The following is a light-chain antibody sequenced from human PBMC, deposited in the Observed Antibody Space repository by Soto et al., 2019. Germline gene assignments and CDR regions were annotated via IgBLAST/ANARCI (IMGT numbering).Light chain of an antibody. CDR3: QQYHNAGST. V-gene: IGKV3-15*01. J-gene: IGKJ1*01. CDR1: QSVSSN. CDR2: GSS. Sequence: IVMTQSPATLSVSPRERAALSCRASQSVSSNLAWYQQKPGQAPRLLIYGSSTRATGVPARFSGSGSGTDFTLIISSLQSEDFAVYYCQQYHNAGSTFGQGTRVEIK.